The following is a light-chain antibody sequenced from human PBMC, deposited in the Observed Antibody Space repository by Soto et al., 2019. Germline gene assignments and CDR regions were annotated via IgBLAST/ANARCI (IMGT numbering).Light chain of an antibody. CDR2: GAS. V-gene: IGKV1-12*02. Sequence: DIQMTQSPSSVSASVGDRVTITCRASQDIHTWLAWYQQKPGKAPNLLIYGASTLQSGVPSRFSGSGSGREFTLTISSLQPEDFATYYCQQANSFPFAFGPGTKVDFK. CDR1: QDIHTW. J-gene: IGKJ3*01. CDR3: QQANSFPFA.